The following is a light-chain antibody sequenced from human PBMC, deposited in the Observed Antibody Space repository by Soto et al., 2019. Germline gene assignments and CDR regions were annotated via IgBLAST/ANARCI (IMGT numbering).Light chain of an antibody. Sequence: EIVLRQSPGTLSLSRGEGATLSCRASQSVSNNYLAWYQQKPGQAPRLLIYGASNRATGIPDRFSGSGSGTDFTLTISRLEPEDFAVYYCQQYGSSGTFGQGTKVDIK. V-gene: IGKV3-20*01. CDR2: GAS. CDR3: QQYGSSGT. J-gene: IGKJ1*01. CDR1: QSVSNNY.